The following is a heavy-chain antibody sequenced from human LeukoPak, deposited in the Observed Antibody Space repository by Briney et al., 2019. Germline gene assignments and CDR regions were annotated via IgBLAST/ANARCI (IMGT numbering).Heavy chain of an antibody. D-gene: IGHD5-12*01. Sequence: SETLSLTCAVYGGSFSGYYWSWIRQPPGKGLEWIGYIYYSGGTNYNPSLKSRVTISIDTSKKQFSLRLSSVTAADTAVYYCARDSGSDYYGMDVWGQGTTVTVSS. J-gene: IGHJ6*02. CDR1: GGSFSGYY. CDR3: ARDSGSDYYGMDV. CDR2: IYYSGGT. V-gene: IGHV4-59*01.